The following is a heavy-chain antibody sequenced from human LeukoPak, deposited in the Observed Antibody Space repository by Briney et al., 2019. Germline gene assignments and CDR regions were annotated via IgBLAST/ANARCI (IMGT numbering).Heavy chain of an antibody. V-gene: IGHV4-61*02. CDR1: GGSISSGSYY. Sequence: SETLSLTCTVSGGSISSGSYYWSWIRQPAGKGLEWIGRIYTSGSTNYNPSLKSRVTTSVDTSKNQFSLKLSSVTAADTAVYYCARGTYYYYYCMDVWGKGTTVTVSS. CDR2: IYTSGST. CDR3: ARGTYYYYYCMDV. J-gene: IGHJ6*03.